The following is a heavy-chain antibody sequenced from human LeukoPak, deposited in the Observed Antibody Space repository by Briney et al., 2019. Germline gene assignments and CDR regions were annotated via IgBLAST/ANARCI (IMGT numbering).Heavy chain of an antibody. J-gene: IGHJ4*02. CDR1: GGSFSGYY. V-gene: IGHV4-34*01. D-gene: IGHD5-12*01. Sequence: PSETLSLTCAVYGGSFSGYYWSWIRQPPGKGLEWIGEINHSGSTNYNPSLKSRVTISVDTSKNQFSLKLSSVTAADTAVYYCARGGWIRNYFDYWGQGTLVTVSS. CDR3: ARGGWIRNYFDY. CDR2: INHSGST.